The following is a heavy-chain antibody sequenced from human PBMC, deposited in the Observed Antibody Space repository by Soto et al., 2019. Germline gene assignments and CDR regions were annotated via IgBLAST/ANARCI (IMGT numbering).Heavy chain of an antibody. J-gene: IGHJ5*01. D-gene: IGHD3-22*01. Sequence: SETLSLTCAVSGGSFSGHSWTWIRQSPGKGLEWIGDINHSGRVNYSPSLKSRVTISLDTSKNQFSLTLSAVTAADTAMYYCSTRAYDTNGYYRFDPWGQGRLVT. V-gene: IGHV4-34*01. CDR3: STRAYDTNGYYRFDP. CDR2: INHSGRV. CDR1: GGSFSGHS.